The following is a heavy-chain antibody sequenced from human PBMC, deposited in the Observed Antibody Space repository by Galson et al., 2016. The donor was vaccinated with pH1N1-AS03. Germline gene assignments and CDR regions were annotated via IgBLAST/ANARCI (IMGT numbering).Heavy chain of an antibody. Sequence: SVKVSCKAFGYIFSGFDINWVREAPGQGLQWVAYVNPRNGKTGSADRFQGRITITRDPSINTAYMEVTRLTSEDTAIYYCGRGVGSGDSTPEGYYLYVWGKGTTVTV. V-gene: IGHV1-8*01. D-gene: IGHD3-10*01. CDR2: VNPRNGKT. CDR3: GRGVGSGDSTPEGYYLYV. CDR1: GYIFSGFD. J-gene: IGHJ6*03.